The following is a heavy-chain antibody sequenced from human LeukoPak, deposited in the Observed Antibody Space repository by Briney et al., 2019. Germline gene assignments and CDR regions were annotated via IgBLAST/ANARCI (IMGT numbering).Heavy chain of an antibody. CDR2: IIPIFGTS. CDR1: GGTFSTYA. D-gene: IGHD3-22*01. CDR3: ARPYYYDSSGYPYYFDY. V-gene: IGHV1-69*06. J-gene: IGHJ4*02. Sequence: SVKVSCKASGGTFSTYAISWVRQAPGQGLEWMGGIIPIFGTSNYAQKFQGRVTITADKSTSTAYMELSSLRSEDTAVYYCARPYYYDSSGYPYYFDYWGQGTLVTVSS.